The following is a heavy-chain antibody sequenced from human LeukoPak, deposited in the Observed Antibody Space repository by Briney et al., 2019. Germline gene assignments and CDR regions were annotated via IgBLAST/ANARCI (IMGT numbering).Heavy chain of an antibody. CDR3: ARGSDYPYYFDF. J-gene: IGHJ4*02. V-gene: IGHV4-59*11. CDR1: GDSISSPY. Sequence: PSETLSLTCSVSGDSISSPYWNWIRQPPGKGLEWIGYMDNSGSTNYNPSLKSRVTISVDTSKNQFSLRLTSVTAADTAVYYCARGSDYPYYFDFWGQGILVTVSS. D-gene: IGHD4-11*01. CDR2: MDNSGST.